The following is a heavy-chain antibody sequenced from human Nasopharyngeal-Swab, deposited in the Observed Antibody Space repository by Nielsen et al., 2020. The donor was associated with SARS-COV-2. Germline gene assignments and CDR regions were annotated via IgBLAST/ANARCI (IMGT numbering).Heavy chain of an antibody. D-gene: IGHD6-6*01. CDR2: IIPILGIA. CDR1: GGTFSSYA. V-gene: IGHV1-69*04. J-gene: IGHJ6*02. Sequence: SVKVSCKASGGTFSSYAISWVRQAPGQGLEWMGRIIPILGIANYAQKFQGRVTITADKSTSTAYMELSSLRSEDTAVYYCARVVKAARGYYYYYGMDVWGQGTTVTVSS. CDR3: ARVVKAARGYYYYYGMDV.